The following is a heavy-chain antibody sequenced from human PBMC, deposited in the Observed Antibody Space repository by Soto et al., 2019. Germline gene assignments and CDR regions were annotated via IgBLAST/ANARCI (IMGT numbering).Heavy chain of an antibody. CDR3: ARGRRYCTTTSCYPPALFPYGMDV. CDR1: GCTFTNYD. CDR2: INPDSDNT. J-gene: IGHJ6*02. Sequence: QVQLVQSGAEVKKPGASVKVSCETSGCTFTNYDINWVRQVAGQGLEWMGWINPDSDNTGYAQKFQGRVTMTRDTSISTAYMELNSLRSEDTAVYYCARGRRYCTTTSCYPPALFPYGMDVWGQGTTVTVSS. V-gene: IGHV1-8*01. D-gene: IGHD2-2*01.